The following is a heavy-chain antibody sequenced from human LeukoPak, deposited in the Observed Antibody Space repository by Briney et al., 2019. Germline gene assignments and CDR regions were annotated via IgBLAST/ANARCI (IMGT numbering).Heavy chain of an antibody. J-gene: IGHJ6*03. Sequence: ASVKVSCTASEYTFTSYYMHWVRQAPGQGLEWVGWINPNSGGTSYAQKFQGRVTMTRDTSISTAYMDLSRLRSDDTAVYYCARGVTARGFYYYMDVWGKGTTVTISS. V-gene: IGHV1-2*02. CDR1: EYTFTSYY. D-gene: IGHD2-21*02. CDR3: ARGVTARGFYYYMDV. CDR2: INPNSGGT.